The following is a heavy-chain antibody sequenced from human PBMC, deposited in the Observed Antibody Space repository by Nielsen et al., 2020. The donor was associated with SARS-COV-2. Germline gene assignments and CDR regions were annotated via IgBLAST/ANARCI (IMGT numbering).Heavy chain of an antibody. V-gene: IGHV3-30*04. D-gene: IGHD4-17*01. CDR3: ARGATVTMSWFDP. CDR1: GFTFSSYA. Sequence: GESLKISCAASGFTFSSYAMHWVRQAPGKGLEWVAVISYDGRHEYYADSVKGRFTISRDNSKNTLYLQMNTLRAADTAVYYCARGATVTMSWFDPWGQGTLVTVSS. CDR2: ISYDGRHE. J-gene: IGHJ5*02.